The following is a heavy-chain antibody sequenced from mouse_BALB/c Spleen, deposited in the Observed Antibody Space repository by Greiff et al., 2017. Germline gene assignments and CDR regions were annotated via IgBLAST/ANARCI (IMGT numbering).Heavy chain of an antibody. CDR2: ISNGGGST. CDR3: ARVGNGYYGFAY. V-gene: IGHV5-12-2*01. D-gene: IGHD2-3*01. CDR1: GFTFSSYT. J-gene: IGHJ3*01. Sequence: DVMLVESGGGLVQPGGSLKLSCAASGFTFSSYTMSWVRQTPEKRLEWVAYISNGGGSTYYPDTVKGRFTISRDNAKNTLYLQMSSLKSEDTAMYYCARVGNGYYGFAYWGQGTLVTVSA.